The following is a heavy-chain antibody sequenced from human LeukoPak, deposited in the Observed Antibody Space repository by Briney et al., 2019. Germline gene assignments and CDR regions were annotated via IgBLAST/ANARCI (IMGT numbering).Heavy chain of an antibody. J-gene: IGHJ4*02. CDR2: IGTAGDT. D-gene: IGHD7-27*01. Sequence: GGSLRLSCAASGFTFSSYDMHWVRQATGKGLEWVSAIGTAGDTYYPGSVKGRFTISRDNAKNSLYLQMNSLRAEDTAVYFCARLTWGLVDNWGQGTLVTVSS. V-gene: IGHV3-13*01. CDR3: ARLTWGLVDN. CDR1: GFTFSSYD.